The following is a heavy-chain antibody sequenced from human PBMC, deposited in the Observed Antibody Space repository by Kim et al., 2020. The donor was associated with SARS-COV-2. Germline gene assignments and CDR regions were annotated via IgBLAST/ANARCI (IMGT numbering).Heavy chain of an antibody. V-gene: IGHV4-59*13. CDR3: VRSGSYYNFPLYYFDY. CDR2: IYYSGST. CDR1: GGSISSYY. D-gene: IGHD3-10*01. Sequence: SETLSLTCTVSGGSISSYYWSWIRQPLGKGLEWIGYIYYSGSTNYNPSLKSRVTISVDTSKNQFSLKLSSVTAADTAVYYCVRSGSYYNFPLYYFDYWGQGTLVTVSS. J-gene: IGHJ4*02.